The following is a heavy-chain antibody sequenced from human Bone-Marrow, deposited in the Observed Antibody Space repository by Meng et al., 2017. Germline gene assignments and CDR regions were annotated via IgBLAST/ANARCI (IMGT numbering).Heavy chain of an antibody. CDR2: ISSSGSTI. Sequence: SLKISCAASGFTFSSYEMNWVRQAPGKGLEWVSYISSSGSTIYYADSVKGRFTISRDNAKNSLYLQMNSLRAEDTAVYYCARETGIAAAYWFDPWGQGTLVTVSS. CDR1: GFTFSSYE. CDR3: ARETGIAAAYWFDP. V-gene: IGHV3-48*03. D-gene: IGHD6-13*01. J-gene: IGHJ5*02.